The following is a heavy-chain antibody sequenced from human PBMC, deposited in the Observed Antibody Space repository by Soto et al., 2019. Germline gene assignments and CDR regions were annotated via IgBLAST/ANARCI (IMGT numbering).Heavy chain of an antibody. J-gene: IGHJ3*02. Sequence: QITLKESGPTLVKPTQTLTLTCTFSGFSLSTSGVGVGWIRQPPGKALEWLALIYWDDDKRYSPSLKSRLTITKDTSKNQGVLTMTNMDPVDTATYYCAHRPQYGDYGADAFDIWGQGTMVTVSS. D-gene: IGHD4-17*01. V-gene: IGHV2-5*02. CDR1: GFSLSTSGVG. CDR3: AHRPQYGDYGADAFDI. CDR2: IYWDDDK.